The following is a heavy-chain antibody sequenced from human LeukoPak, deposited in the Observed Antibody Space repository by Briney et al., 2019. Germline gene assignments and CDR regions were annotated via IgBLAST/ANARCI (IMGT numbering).Heavy chain of an antibody. CDR3: ARDHSSSWYKANWFDP. D-gene: IGHD6-13*01. J-gene: IGHJ5*02. V-gene: IGHV1-18*01. CDR2: ISAYNGNT. Sequence: ASVKVSCKASGYTFTSYGINWVRQAPGQGLEWMGWISAYNGNTNYAQKLQGRVTMTTDTSTSTAYMELRSLRSDDTAVYYCARDHSSSWYKANWFDPWGQGTLVTVSS. CDR1: GYTFTSYG.